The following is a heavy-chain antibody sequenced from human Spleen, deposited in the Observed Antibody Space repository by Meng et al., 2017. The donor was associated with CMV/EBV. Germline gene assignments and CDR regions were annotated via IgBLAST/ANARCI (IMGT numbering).Heavy chain of an antibody. V-gene: IGHV1-2*02. Sequence: ASVKVSCKASGYTFTGYYMHWVRQAPGQGLEWMGWMNPNSGNTGYAQKFQDRVTMTTDTSTSTAYLELRSLRSDDTAVYYCARDEAEYCSGLMCLDNRNDYWGQGTLVTVSS. J-gene: IGHJ4*02. CDR1: GYTFTGYY. CDR3: ARDEAEYCSGLMCLDNRNDY. D-gene: IGHD2-15*01. CDR2: MNPNSGNT.